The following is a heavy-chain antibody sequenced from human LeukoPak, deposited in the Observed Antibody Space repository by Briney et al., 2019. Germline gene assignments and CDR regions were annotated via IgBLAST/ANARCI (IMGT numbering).Heavy chain of an antibody. D-gene: IGHD3-10*01. CDR3: ARSGVRGAIVEFDY. V-gene: IGHV3-53*01. CDR2: IYSGGST. J-gene: IGHJ4*02. CDR1: GFPFSSYA. Sequence: GGSPRLSRAASGFPFSSYAMSWVRQAPGKGLEWVSVIYSGGSTYYADSVKGRFTISRDNSKNTLYLQMNSLRAEDTAVYYCARSGVRGAIVEFDYWGQGTLVTVSS.